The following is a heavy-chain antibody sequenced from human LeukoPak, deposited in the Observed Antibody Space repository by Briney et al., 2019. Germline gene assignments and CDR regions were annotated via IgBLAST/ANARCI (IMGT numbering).Heavy chain of an antibody. Sequence: SETLSLTCAVSGYSISSGYYWGWIRQPPGKGLEWIGSIYHSGSTYYNPSLKSRVTISVDTSKNQFSLKLSSVTAADTAVYYCARVVGATKGSLFDYWGQGTLVTVSS. D-gene: IGHD1-26*01. CDR3: ARVVGATKGSLFDY. CDR1: GYSISSGYY. V-gene: IGHV4-38-2*01. J-gene: IGHJ4*02. CDR2: IYHSGST.